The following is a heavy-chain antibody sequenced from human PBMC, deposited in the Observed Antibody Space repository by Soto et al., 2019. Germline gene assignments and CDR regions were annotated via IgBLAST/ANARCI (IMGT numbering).Heavy chain of an antibody. CDR1: GGSFGSSAYY. CDR3: PRGAPEGFGR. CDR2: VNARGST. Sequence: SQSRSLTCTVSGGSFGSSAYYWGWIRRAPGRGREWIGSVNARGSTFSNPSLKSRVTRAVDTSKSQCYLKLAYVTAAHTALYCCPRGAPEGFGRWGQGTLVTVSS. J-gene: IGHJ5*02. V-gene: IGHV4-39*01. D-gene: IGHD1-26*01.